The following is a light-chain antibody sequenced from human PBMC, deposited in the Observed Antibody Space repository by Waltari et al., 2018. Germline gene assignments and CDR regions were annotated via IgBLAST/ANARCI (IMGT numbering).Light chain of an antibody. V-gene: IGLV2-8*01. Sequence: QSALTQPPSASGSPGQSVTISRTGSSRDVGGYNYVSWYQQHPGKAPKTMIYGVDRRPSGVPDRFSGSKCGNTASLTVSGLQAEDEADYFCASYASTRNVFGGGTKLTVL. J-gene: IGLJ3*02. CDR1: SRDVGGYNY. CDR3: ASYASTRNV. CDR2: GVD.